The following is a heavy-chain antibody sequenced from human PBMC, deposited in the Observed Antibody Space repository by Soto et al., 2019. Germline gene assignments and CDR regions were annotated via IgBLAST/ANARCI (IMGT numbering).Heavy chain of an antibody. J-gene: IGHJ6*02. CDR3: ARDWDFWSGYYTHYYYGMDV. CDR2: IKQDGSEK. V-gene: IGHV3-7*03. D-gene: IGHD3-3*01. Sequence: GGSLRLSCAASGFTFSSYWMRWVRQAPGKGLEWVANIKQDGSEKYYVDSVKGRFTISRDNAKNSLYLQMNSLRAEDTAVYYCARDWDFWSGYYTHYYYGMDVWGQGTTVTVSS. CDR1: GFTFSSYW.